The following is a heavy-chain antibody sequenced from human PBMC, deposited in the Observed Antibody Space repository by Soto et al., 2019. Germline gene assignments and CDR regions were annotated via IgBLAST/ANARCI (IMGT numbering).Heavy chain of an antibody. CDR3: ARPPLPGIVVPGGYNYHDGLDV. V-gene: IGHV5-51*01. J-gene: IGHJ6*02. CDR2: IYPGDSDT. D-gene: IGHD6-19*01. Sequence: PWESIKISSNVSGYSFSSYCIGRVRQMPGKGLEWMGIIYPGDSDTRYSPSFQGHVTISADKSTNTAYLQWSSLKASDTAMYYCARPPLPGIVVPGGYNYHDGLDVWGQGTPVTVSS. CDR1: GYSFSSYC.